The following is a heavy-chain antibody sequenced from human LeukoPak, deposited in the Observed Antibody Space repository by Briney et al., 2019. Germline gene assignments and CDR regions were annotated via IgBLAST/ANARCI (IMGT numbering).Heavy chain of an antibody. V-gene: IGHV3-33*01. CDR3: ARDLDRVYAGDY. CDR2: VGNDGTNR. CDR1: GFTFSTYG. Sequence: GGSLRLSCAASGFTFSTYGVHWVRQAPGPGLEWVAAVGNDGTNRYYADSVTGRFIISRDQSPHTGYLQMNSRGDDDTAAYYCARDLDRVYAGDYWGQGTLVTVSS. J-gene: IGHJ4*02. D-gene: IGHD5/OR15-5a*01.